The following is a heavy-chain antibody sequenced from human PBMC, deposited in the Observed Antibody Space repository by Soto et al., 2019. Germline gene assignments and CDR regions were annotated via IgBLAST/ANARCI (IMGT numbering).Heavy chain of an antibody. Sequence: QPGGSLRLSCAASGFTFSNFPMSWVRQAPGKGLEWVSGISSSSSNTYYADSVKGRFTISRGNSKNTLYLQMSSLRAEDTAIYFCARRSLGYYYFDFWGQGTLVTVSS. V-gene: IGHV3-23*01. CDR3: ARRSLGYYYFDF. CDR2: ISSSSSNT. CDR1: GFTFSNFP. D-gene: IGHD2-21*01. J-gene: IGHJ4*02.